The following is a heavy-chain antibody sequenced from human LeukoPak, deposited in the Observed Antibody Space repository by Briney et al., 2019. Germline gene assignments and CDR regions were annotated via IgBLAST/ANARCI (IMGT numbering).Heavy chain of an antibody. CDR3: ARRGHGYGSPFDY. CDR1: GFTVSSNY. D-gene: IGHD5-18*01. V-gene: IGHV3-66*04. Sequence: HPGGSLRLSCAASGFTVSSNYMNWVRQAPGKGLEWVSMIYPNGNTFYTDSVKGRFTTSRDNSKNTLDLQMSSLRAEDTAVYYCARRGHGYGSPFDYWGQGTLVTVSS. CDR2: IYPNGNT. J-gene: IGHJ4*02.